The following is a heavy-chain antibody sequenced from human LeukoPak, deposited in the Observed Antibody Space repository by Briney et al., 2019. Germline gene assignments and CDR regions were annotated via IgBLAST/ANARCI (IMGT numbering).Heavy chain of an antibody. Sequence: PGGSLRLSCSASGLTVSTNYLNWVRQAPGKGLEWVSLIYSGGNTYYADSVKGRFTISRDNSKNTLYLQMNSLRADDTAVYYCTRGPVGGFDAWGQGTLVTVSS. CDR2: IYSGGNT. CDR3: TRGPVGGFDA. V-gene: IGHV3-53*01. D-gene: IGHD1-26*01. CDR1: GLTVSTNY. J-gene: IGHJ5*02.